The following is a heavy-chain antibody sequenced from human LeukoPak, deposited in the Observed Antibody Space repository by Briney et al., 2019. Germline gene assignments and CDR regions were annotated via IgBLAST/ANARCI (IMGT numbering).Heavy chain of an antibody. CDR3: ARGLEYDILTGYPEYFQH. J-gene: IGHJ1*01. V-gene: IGHV4-34*01. CDR2: INHSGST. D-gene: IGHD3-9*01. Sequence: SETLSLTCAAYGGSFSGYYWSWIRQPPGKGLEWIGEINHSGSTNYNPSLKSRVTISVDTSKNQFSLKLSSVTAADTAVYYCARGLEYDILTGYPEYFQHWGQGTLVTVSS. CDR1: GGSFSGYY.